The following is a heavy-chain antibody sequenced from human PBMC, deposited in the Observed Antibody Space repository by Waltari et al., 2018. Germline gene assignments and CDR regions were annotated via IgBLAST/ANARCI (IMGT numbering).Heavy chain of an antibody. J-gene: IGHJ4*02. CDR2: IYYSGST. CDR1: GGSLSSYY. V-gene: IGHV4-59*01. Sequence: QVQLQESGPGLVKPSETLSLTCTVSGGSLSSYYWSWIRQPPGKGLEWIGYIYYSGSTNYNPSLKSRVTISVDTSKNQFSLKLSSVTAADTAVYYCARDRGSSASLDYWGQGTLVTVSS. D-gene: IGHD6-6*01. CDR3: ARDRGSSASLDY.